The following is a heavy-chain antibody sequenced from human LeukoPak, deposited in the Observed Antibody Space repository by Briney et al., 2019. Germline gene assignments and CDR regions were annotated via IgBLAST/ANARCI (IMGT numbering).Heavy chain of an antibody. CDR2: IWYDGNNK. D-gene: IGHD3-10*01. J-gene: IGHJ2*01. Sequence: PGRSLRLSCAASGFTFSTYGMNWVRQAPGKGLEWVAIIWYDGNNKYYADSVKGRFTISRDNSKHTVYLQMNSLRADDTAVYYCAKSYDNHNWYFHLWGRGTLVTVSS. CDR3: AKSYDNHNWYFHL. CDR1: GFTFSTYG. V-gene: IGHV3-33*06.